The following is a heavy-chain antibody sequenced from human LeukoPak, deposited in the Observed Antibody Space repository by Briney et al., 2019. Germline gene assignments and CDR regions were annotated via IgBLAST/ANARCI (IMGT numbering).Heavy chain of an antibody. J-gene: IGHJ4*02. V-gene: IGHV4-34*01. Sequence: PSETLSLTCAVYGGSFSGYYWSWIRQPPGKGLEWIGEINHSGSTNYNPSLKSRVTISVDTSKNQFSLKLSSVTAADTAVYYCARSESPAVAGTVGFDYWGQGTMVIVYS. CDR1: GGSFSGYY. D-gene: IGHD6-19*01. CDR3: ARSESPAVAGTVGFDY. CDR2: INHSGST.